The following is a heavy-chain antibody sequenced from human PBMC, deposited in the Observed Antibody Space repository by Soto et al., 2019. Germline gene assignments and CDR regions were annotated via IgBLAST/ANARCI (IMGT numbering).Heavy chain of an antibody. Sequence: PSQTLSLTCAISGDSVSNNSVAWNWVRQSPSRGLEWLGRTYYRSKWHYDYAPSVRSRITINPDTSKNHFSLQLNSVSPEDAAVYYCARTLRGRGVKYFDDWGQGTLLTSPQ. CDR3: ARTLRGRGVKYFDD. D-gene: IGHD3-10*01. CDR2: TYYRSKWHY. V-gene: IGHV6-1*01. J-gene: IGHJ4*02. CDR1: GDSVSNNSVA.